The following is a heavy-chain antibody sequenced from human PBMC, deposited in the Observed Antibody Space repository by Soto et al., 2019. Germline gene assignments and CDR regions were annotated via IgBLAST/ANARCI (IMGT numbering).Heavy chain of an antibody. Sequence: SETLSLTCAVYGGSFSGYYWSWIRQPPGKGLEWIGEINHSGSTNYNPSLKSRVTISVDTSKNQFSLKLSSVTAADTAVYYCARGGSYYYGSGSYYVRLGYFDYWGQGTLVTVSS. D-gene: IGHD3-10*01. CDR2: INHSGST. V-gene: IGHV4-34*01. CDR1: GGSFSGYY. CDR3: ARGGSYYYGSGSYYVRLGYFDY. J-gene: IGHJ4*02.